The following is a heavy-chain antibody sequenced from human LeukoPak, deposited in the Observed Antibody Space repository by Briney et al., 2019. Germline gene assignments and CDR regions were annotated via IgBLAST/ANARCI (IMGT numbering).Heavy chain of an antibody. J-gene: IGHJ4*02. V-gene: IGHV4-59*08. CDR2: IYYSGST. CDR1: GGSISSYY. Sequence: PSETLSPTCTVSGGSISSYYWSWIRQPPGKGLEWIGYIYYSGSTNYTPSLKSRVTISVDTSKNQFSLKLSSVTAADTAVYYCARGSDGYTYWGQGTLVTVSS. D-gene: IGHD5-24*01. CDR3: ARGSDGYTY.